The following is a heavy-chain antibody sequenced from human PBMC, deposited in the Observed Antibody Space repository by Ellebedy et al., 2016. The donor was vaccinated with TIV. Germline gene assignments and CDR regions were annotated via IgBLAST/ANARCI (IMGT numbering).Heavy chain of an antibody. Sequence: PGGSLRLSCVESGLISDNFGMHWVRQAPGKGPEWVAVVWHGGNAKYYAASVKGRFTISRDHSKNMVFLQMNSLRGEDTAVYYCAKDLVRGGANDDAGYGMDVWGQGTTVTVSS. D-gene: IGHD3-10*01. J-gene: IGHJ6*02. CDR3: AKDLVRGGANDDAGYGMDV. CDR1: GLISDNFG. CDR2: VWHGGNAK. V-gene: IGHV3-30*02.